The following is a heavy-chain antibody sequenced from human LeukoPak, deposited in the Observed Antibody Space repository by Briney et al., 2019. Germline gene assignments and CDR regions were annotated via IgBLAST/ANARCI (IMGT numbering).Heavy chain of an antibody. V-gene: IGHV1-69*05. CDR2: IIPIFGTA. CDR1: GGTFSSYA. Sequence: SVKVSCKSSGGTFSSYAISWVRQAPGQGLEWMGGIIPIFGTANYAQKFQGRVTITTDESTSTAYMELSSLRSEDTAEYYCARDWDGWTDSFDPWGQGTLVIVSS. D-gene: IGHD1-26*01. J-gene: IGHJ5*02. CDR3: ARDWDGWTDSFDP.